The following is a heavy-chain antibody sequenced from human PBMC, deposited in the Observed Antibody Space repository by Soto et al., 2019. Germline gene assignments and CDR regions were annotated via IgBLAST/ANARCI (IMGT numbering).Heavy chain of an antibody. J-gene: IGHJ4*02. CDR2: ISAYNGNT. CDR1: GYTFTSYG. V-gene: IGHV1-18*01. CDR3: GREGYCISTSFPANPCSSDDY. Sequence: QVKLVQSGAEVKKPGASVKVSCKASGYTFTSYGISWVRQAPGQGLEWMGWISAYNGNTNYAQKLQGRVTMTTDTSTSTAYMELRSLRSDDTAVYYCGREGYCISTSFPANPCSSDDYWGQGTLVTVSS. D-gene: IGHD2-2*01.